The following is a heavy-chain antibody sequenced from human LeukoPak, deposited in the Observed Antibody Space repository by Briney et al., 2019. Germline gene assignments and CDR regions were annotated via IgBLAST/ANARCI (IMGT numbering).Heavy chain of an antibody. CDR1: VFSFTNYW. CDR2: IYPGDSDT. CDR3: ARRGGGSTGGFYFDY. J-gene: IGHJ4*02. D-gene: IGHD1-1*01. Sequence: GELLKISCKASVFSFTNYWIAWVRQTPGQGLEWMGSIYPGDSDTRYNPSFQGQVTISADKSIKTAYLQWSSLKASDTAIYYCARRGGGSTGGFYFDYWGQGSLVTVSS. V-gene: IGHV5-51*01.